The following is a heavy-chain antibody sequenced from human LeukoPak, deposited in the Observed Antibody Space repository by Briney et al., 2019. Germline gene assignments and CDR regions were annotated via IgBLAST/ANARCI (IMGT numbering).Heavy chain of an antibody. J-gene: IGHJ4*02. CDR2: IYYSGST. CDR1: GGSISSYY. V-gene: IGHV4-59*01. D-gene: IGHD5-12*01. CDR3: ARSAYSGYDLNFDY. Sequence: SETLSLTCTVSGGSISSYYWSWIRQPPGKGLEWIGYIYYSGSTNYNPSLKSRVTISVDTSKNQFSLKLSSVTAADTAVYYCARSAYSGYDLNFDYWGQGTLVTVSS.